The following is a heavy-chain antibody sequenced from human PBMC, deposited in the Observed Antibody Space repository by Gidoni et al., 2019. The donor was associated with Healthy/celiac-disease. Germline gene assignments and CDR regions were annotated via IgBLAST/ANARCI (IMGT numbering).Heavy chain of an antibody. D-gene: IGHD3-9*01. CDR3: AKDVIRYFDWLVSGYGMDV. CDR1: GFTFSIYA. CDR2: ISGSSGST. V-gene: IGHV3-23*01. J-gene: IGHJ6*02. Sequence: EVQLLESGGGLVQPGGSLRLSCSASGFTFSIYAMSWVRQAPGKGLEWVSAISGSSGSTYYADSVKGRFTISRDNSKNTLYLQMNSLRAEDTAVYYCAKDVIRYFDWLVSGYGMDVWGQGTTVTVSS.